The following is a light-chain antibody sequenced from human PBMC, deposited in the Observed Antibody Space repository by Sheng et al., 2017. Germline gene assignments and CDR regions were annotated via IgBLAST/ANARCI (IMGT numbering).Light chain of an antibody. V-gene: IGLV3-21*02. Sequence: SYELTQPPSVSVAPGETARIICGGNNIGSKSVHWYQQKSGQAPVLVVYDDTDRPSGIPERLSGSNSGSTATLTINSVEAGDEADYYCQVWDTSSDHPVFGGGTKLTVL. CDR1: NIGSKS. CDR3: QVWDTSSDHPV. J-gene: IGLJ3*02. CDR2: DDT.